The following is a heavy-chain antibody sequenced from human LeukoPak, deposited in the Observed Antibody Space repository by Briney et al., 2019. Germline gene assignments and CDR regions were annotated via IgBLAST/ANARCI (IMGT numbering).Heavy chain of an antibody. CDR2: INPNSGGT. D-gene: IGHD3-10*01. CDR1: GHTFTGYY. Sequence: ASVKVSCKASGHTFTGYYMHWVRQAPGQGLEWMGWINPNSGGTNYAQKFQGRVTMTRDTSISTAYMELSRLRSDDTAVYYCARGDVLLWFGDVDYWGQGTLVTVSS. V-gene: IGHV1-2*02. CDR3: ARGDVLLWFGDVDY. J-gene: IGHJ4*02.